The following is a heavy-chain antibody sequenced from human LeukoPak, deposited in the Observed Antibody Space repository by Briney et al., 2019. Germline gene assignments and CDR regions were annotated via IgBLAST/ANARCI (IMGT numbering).Heavy chain of an antibody. J-gene: IGHJ5*02. CDR2: INHSGST. CDR1: GGSFSGYY. V-gene: IGHV4-34*01. CDR3: ARGFPRGWTGNNWFDP. D-gene: IGHD6-19*01. Sequence: SETLSLTCAVYGGSFSGYYWSWIRQPPGKGLEWIGEINHSGSTNYNPSLKSRVTISVDTSKNQFSLKLSSVTAADTAVYYCARGFPRGWTGNNWFDPGGQGTLVTVSS.